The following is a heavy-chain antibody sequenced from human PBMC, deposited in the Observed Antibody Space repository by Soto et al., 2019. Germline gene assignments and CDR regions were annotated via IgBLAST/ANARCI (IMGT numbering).Heavy chain of an antibody. CDR2: ISSSSSTI. CDR3: AREEMPRLINY. D-gene: IGHD3-10*01. V-gene: IGHV3-48*02. Sequence: PGGSLRLSCAASGFTFSRYSMNWVRQAPGKGLEWVSYISSSSSTIYYADSVKGRITISRDNAKNSLYLQMNSQRDEDTALYCCAREEMPRLINYCGQRTLVPVYS. J-gene: IGHJ4*02. CDR1: GFTFSRYS.